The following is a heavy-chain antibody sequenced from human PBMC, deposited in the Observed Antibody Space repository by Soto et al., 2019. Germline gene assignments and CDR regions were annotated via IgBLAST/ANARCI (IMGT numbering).Heavy chain of an antibody. J-gene: IGHJ4*02. CDR1: GGSFSGYY. CDR3: ARGYGSGSSISLDY. V-gene: IGHV4-34*01. Sequence: SETLSLTCAVYGGSFSGYYWSWIRQPPGKGLEWIGEINHSGSTNYNPSLKSRVTISVDTSKNQFSLKLSSVTAADTAVYYCARGYGSGSSISLDYWGQGTLVTVSS. CDR2: INHSGST. D-gene: IGHD3-10*01.